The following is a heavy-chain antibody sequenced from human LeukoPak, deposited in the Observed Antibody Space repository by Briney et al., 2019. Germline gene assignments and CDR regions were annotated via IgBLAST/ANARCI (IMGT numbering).Heavy chain of an antibody. CDR2: ISAYNGNT. CDR3: ARSESGRMLWFGEYDP. V-gene: IGHV1-18*01. CDR1: GYTFTSYG. D-gene: IGHD3-10*01. J-gene: IGHJ5*02. Sequence: ASVKVSCKASGYTFTSYGISWVRQAPGQGLEWMGWISAYNGNTNYAQKLQGRVTMTTDTSTSTAYMELRSLRSDDTAVYYCARSESGRMLWFGEYDPWGQGTLVTVSS.